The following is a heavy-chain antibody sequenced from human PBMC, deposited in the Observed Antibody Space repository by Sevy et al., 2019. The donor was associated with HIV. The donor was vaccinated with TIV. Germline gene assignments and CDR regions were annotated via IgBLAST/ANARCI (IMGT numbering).Heavy chain of an antibody. CDR3: AIGAAVGATGLFDY. CDR1: GFTFSSYA. V-gene: IGHV3-30-3*01. J-gene: IGHJ4*02. CDR2: ISYDGSNK. Sequence: GGSLRLSCAASGFTFSSYAMHWVRQAPGKGLEWVAVISYDGSNKYYADSVKGRFTISRDNSKNTLYLQMNSLRAEDTAVYYCAIGAAVGATGLFDYWGQGTLVTVSS. D-gene: IGHD1-26*01.